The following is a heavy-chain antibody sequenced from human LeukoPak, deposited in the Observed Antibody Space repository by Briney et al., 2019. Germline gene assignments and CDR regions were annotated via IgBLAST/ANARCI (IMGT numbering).Heavy chain of an antibody. J-gene: IGHJ4*02. D-gene: IGHD3-10*01. Sequence: GRSLRLSCAASGFTFSSYAMHWVRQAPGKGLEWVAVISYDGSNKYYADSVKGRFTISRDNSKNTLHLQMNSLRAEDTAVYYCARGPPMVRGVKFDYWGQGTLVTVSS. CDR2: ISYDGSNK. CDR3: ARGPPMVRGVKFDY. CDR1: GFTFSSYA. V-gene: IGHV3-30*04.